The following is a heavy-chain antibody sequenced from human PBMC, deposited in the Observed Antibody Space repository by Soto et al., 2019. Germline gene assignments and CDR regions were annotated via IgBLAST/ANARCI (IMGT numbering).Heavy chain of an antibody. J-gene: IGHJ6*02. CDR2: IIPVFGTP. D-gene: IGHD3-22*01. V-gene: IGHV1-69*12. CDR3: ARGDATKIVVTTYYAMDV. CDR1: GGSLSNYG. Sequence: QVQLVQSGAEVKKPGSSVKVSCKASGGSLSNYGISWVRQAPGQGLEWMGAIIPVFGTPNYAQKVQARVTITADASTTTVYMEVRSLTSEDTAVYYCARGDATKIVVTTYYAMDVWGQGTTVTVSS.